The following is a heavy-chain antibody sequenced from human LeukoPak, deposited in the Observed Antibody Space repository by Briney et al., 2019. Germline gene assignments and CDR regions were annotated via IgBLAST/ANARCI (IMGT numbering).Heavy chain of an antibody. V-gene: IGHV1-58*02. CDR2: IVVGSGNT. Sequence: GTSVKVSCKASGFTFTSSAMQWVRQARGQRLEWIGWIVVGSGNTNYAQKFQERVTITRDMSTSTAYMELSSLRAEDTAVYYCARDCHSSSFDYWGQGTLVTVSS. D-gene: IGHD6-6*01. CDR3: ARDCHSSSFDY. CDR1: GFTFTSSA. J-gene: IGHJ4*02.